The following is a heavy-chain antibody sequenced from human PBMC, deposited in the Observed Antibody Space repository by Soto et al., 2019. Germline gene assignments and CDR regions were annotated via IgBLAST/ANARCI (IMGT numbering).Heavy chain of an antibody. J-gene: IGHJ4*02. CDR3: ARQSGSYYFDY. D-gene: IGHD3-3*01. Sequence: QLQLQESGPGLVKPSETLSLTCTVSGGSISSSSYYWGWIRQPPGKGLEWIGSIYYSGSTYYNPSPKSRVTISVDTSKNQFSLKLSSVTAADTAVYYCARQSGSYYFDYWGQGTLVTVSS. CDR1: GGSISSSSYY. CDR2: IYYSGST. V-gene: IGHV4-39*01.